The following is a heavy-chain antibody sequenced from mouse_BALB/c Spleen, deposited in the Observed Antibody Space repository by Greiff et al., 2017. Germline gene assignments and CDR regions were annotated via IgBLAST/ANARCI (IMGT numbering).Heavy chain of an antibody. CDR3: TRELRLLGRYFDY. CDR1: GYTFTSYW. Sequence: VKLQQPGAELVRPGASVKLSCKASGYTFTSYWINWVKQRPGQGLEWIGNIYPSDSYTNYNQKFKDKATLTVDKSSSTAYMQLSSPTSEDSAVYYCTRELRLLGRYFDYWGQGTTLTDSS. J-gene: IGHJ2*01. V-gene: IGHV1-69*02. D-gene: IGHD1-2*01. CDR2: IYPSDSYT.